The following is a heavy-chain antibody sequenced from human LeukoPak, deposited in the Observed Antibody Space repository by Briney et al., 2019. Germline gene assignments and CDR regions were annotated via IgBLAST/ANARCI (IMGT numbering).Heavy chain of an antibody. Sequence: ASVKVSFKASGYTFTGYYIHWVRQTPGQGLEWMGWINPNSGGTKYAQRFQGRVTMTRDTSISTAYMELSRLTSDDTAVYYCARGGMVDSSSYLYYSDYWGQGTLVTVSS. D-gene: IGHD6-13*01. J-gene: IGHJ4*02. CDR1: GYTFTGYY. V-gene: IGHV1-2*02. CDR3: ARGGMVDSSSYLYYSDY. CDR2: INPNSGGT.